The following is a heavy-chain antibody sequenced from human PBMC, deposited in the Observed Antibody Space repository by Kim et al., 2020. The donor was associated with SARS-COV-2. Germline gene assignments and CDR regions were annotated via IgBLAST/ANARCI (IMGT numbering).Heavy chain of an antibody. Sequence: SYAQKFQGRVTMTRDTSTSTVYMELSSLRSEDTAVYYCARDLGVVVKPDYWGQGTLVTVSS. CDR3: ARDLGVVVKPDY. V-gene: IGHV1-46*01. J-gene: IGHJ4*02. D-gene: IGHD3-22*01.